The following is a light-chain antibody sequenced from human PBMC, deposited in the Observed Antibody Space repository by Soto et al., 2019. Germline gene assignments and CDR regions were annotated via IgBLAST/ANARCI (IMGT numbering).Light chain of an antibody. J-gene: IGKJ1*01. CDR2: GAS. Sequence: EIVLTQSPATLSLSPGERAILSFRASQSVGTYLAWYQQKPGQAPRLLIYGASTRATGISARFSGSGSGTEFTLTISRLEPEDFAVYYCQQYAGSSTFGQGTKVDIK. CDR1: QSVGTY. CDR3: QQYAGSST. V-gene: IGKV3-20*01.